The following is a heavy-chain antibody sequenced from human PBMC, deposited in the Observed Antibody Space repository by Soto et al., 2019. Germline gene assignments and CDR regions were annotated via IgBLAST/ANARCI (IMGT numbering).Heavy chain of an antibody. D-gene: IGHD3-10*01. Sequence: GGSLKLSCEASGFTFSSYWMNWFRQAPGKGLVWVSRIKGDGSSTDYADSVKGRFTTSRDNAKNTLSLQMSSLRAEDTAVYYCAKDRYYYGSGSYYPSDYWGQGTLVTVSS. V-gene: IGHV3-74*01. J-gene: IGHJ4*02. CDR1: GFTFSSYW. CDR3: AKDRYYYGSGSYYPSDY. CDR2: IKGDGSST.